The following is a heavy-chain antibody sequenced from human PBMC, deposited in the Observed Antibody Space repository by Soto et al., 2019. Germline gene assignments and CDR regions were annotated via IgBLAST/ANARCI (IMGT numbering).Heavy chain of an antibody. Sequence: SETLSLTCTVSGGSISSGDYYWSWIRQPPGKGLEWIGYIYYSGSTYYNPSLKSRVTISVDTSKNQFSLKLSSVTAADTAVYYCARSGSYADGPYQLRGLYYFDYWGQGTLVTVSS. CDR3: ARSGSYADGPYQLRGLYYFDY. CDR1: GGSISSGDYY. D-gene: IGHD1-26*01. J-gene: IGHJ4*02. V-gene: IGHV4-30-4*01. CDR2: IYYSGST.